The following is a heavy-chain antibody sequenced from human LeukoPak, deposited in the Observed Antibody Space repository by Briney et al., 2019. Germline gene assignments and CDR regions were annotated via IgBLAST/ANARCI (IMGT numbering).Heavy chain of an antibody. D-gene: IGHD2-21*02. Sequence: GGSLRLFCAASGFTFSSYEMNWVRQAPGKGLEGVSYISSIGSTIYYADSVKGRFTISRDNSKNTLYLQMNSLRADDTAMYFCAKGMGAYCDGDCSSRIFDNWGQGTMVTVSS. CDR3: AKGMGAYCDGDCSSRIFDN. V-gene: IGHV3-48*03. J-gene: IGHJ4*01. CDR1: GFTFSSYE. CDR2: ISSIGSTI.